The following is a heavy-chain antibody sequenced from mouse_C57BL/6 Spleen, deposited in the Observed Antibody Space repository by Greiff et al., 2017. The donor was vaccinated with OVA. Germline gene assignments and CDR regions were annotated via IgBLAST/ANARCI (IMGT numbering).Heavy chain of an antibody. CDR3: ARETGFDY. CDR1: GFTFSSYA. J-gene: IGHJ2*01. Sequence: DVQLVESGGGLVKPGGSLKLSCAASGFTFSSYAMSWVRQTPEKRLEWVATISDGGSYTYYPDNVKGRFTISRDNAKNNLYLQMSHLKSEDTAMYYCARETGFDYWGQGTTLTVSS. V-gene: IGHV5-4*01. CDR2: ISDGGSYT.